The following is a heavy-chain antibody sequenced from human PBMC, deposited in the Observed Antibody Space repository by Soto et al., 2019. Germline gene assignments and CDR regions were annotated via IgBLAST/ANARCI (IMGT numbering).Heavy chain of an antibody. J-gene: IGHJ6*02. Sequence: PSETLSLTCTVSGGSISSYYWSWIRQPPGKGLEWIGYIYYSGSTNYNPSLKSRVTISVDTSKNQFSLKLSSVTAADTAVYYCARDRSGFWSGYHYYYHDMDVWGQGTTVTVSS. CDR1: GGSISSYY. V-gene: IGHV4-59*01. CDR2: IYYSGST. CDR3: ARDRSGFWSGYHYYYHDMDV. D-gene: IGHD3-3*01.